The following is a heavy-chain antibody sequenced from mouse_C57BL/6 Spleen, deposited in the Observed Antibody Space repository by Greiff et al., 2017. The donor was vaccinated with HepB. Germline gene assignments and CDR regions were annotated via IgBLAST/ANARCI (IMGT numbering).Heavy chain of an antibody. CDR2: INPNNGGT. Sequence: VHVKQSGPELVKPGASVKIPCKASGYTFTDYNMDWVKQSHGKSLEWIGDINPNNGGTIYNQKFKGKATLTVDKSSSTAYMELRSLTSEDTAVYYCAREGIYDGGGYMDYWGQGTSVTVSS. V-gene: IGHV1-18*01. CDR1: GYTFTDYN. CDR3: AREGIYDGGGYMDY. D-gene: IGHD2-3*01. J-gene: IGHJ4*01.